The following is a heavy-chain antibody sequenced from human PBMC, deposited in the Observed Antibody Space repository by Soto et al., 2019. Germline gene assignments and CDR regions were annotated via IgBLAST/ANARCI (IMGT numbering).Heavy chain of an antibody. V-gene: IGHV2-70*11. CDR3: ARTITTRPFDY. D-gene: IGHD3-16*01. Sequence: TLSLTCAVYGGSFSGYYWSWIRQPPGKALEWLARIDWDDDKYYSTSLKTRLTISKDTSKNQVVLTMTNMDPVDTATYYCARTITTRPFDYWGQGTLVTAPQ. CDR1: GGSFSGYY. CDR2: IDWDDDK. J-gene: IGHJ4*02.